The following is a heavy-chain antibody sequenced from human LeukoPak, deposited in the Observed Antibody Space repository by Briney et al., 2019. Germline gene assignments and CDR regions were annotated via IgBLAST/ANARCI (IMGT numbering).Heavy chain of an antibody. CDR1: GFIFKNFG. Sequence: GGALRLPCAASGFIFKNFGMYWVRQAPGKGLEWVAFIRYDGSRTYYTDSVKGRFTISRDNSNNTLYLQMNSLRPEDTAVYFCARDRSWGMNSAEYWGQGTLVTVSS. CDR3: ARDRSWGMNSAEY. J-gene: IGHJ4*02. V-gene: IGHV3-30*02. CDR2: IRYDGSRT. D-gene: IGHD7-27*01.